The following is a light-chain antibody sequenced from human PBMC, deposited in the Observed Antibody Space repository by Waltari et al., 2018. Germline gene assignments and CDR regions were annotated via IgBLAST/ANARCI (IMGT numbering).Light chain of an antibody. CDR2: KAS. J-gene: IGKJ2*02. Sequence: DIQMTQSPSTLSASVGDRVTITCRASQSIVSWGAWYQQKPGKAPKLLIDKASSLQSGVPSTFSGSGAGTDFTLTISSLQPDDFATYYCQQYFSGCTFGQGTNLEIK. CDR1: QSIVSW. CDR3: QQYFSGCT. V-gene: IGKV1-5*03.